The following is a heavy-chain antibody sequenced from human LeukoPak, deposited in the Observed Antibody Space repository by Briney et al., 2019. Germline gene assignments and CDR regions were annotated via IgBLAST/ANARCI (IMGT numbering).Heavy chain of an antibody. CDR3: ARARYFDWLLDFDY. D-gene: IGHD3-9*01. J-gene: IGHJ4*02. Sequence: SETLSLTCTVSGGSISSYYWSWIRQPPGKGLEWIGYIYYSGSTNYNPSLKSPVTISVDTSKNQFSLKLSSVTAADTAVYYCARARYFDWLLDFDYWGQGTLVTVSS. V-gene: IGHV4-59*01. CDR2: IYYSGST. CDR1: GGSISSYY.